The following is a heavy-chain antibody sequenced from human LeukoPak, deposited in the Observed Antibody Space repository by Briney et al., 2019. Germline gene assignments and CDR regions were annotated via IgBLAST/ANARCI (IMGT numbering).Heavy chain of an antibody. CDR3: ARVLGYCSSTSCYGGGWYFDL. V-gene: IGHV3-21*01. CDR2: ISSSSYI. Sequence: GGSLRLSCAASGFTFSSYSMNWVRQAPGKGLEWVSSISSSSYIYYADSVKGRFTISRDNAKNSLYLQMNSLRAEDTAVYYCARVLGYCSSTSCYGGGWYFDLWGRGTLVTVSS. J-gene: IGHJ2*01. CDR1: GFTFSSYS. D-gene: IGHD2-2*01.